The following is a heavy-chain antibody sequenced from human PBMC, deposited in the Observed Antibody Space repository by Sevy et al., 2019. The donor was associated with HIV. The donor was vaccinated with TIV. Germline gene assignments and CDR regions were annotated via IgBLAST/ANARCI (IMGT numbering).Heavy chain of an antibody. CDR2: ISSSSSYI. CDR1: GFTFSSYS. D-gene: IGHD6-13*01. J-gene: IGHJ4*02. CDR3: ARIGAAADKYYFDY. V-gene: IGHV3-21*01. Sequence: GGSLRLSCAAPGFTFSSYSMNWVRQAPGKGLEWVSSISSSSSYIYYADSVKGRFTISRDNAKNSLYLQMNSLRAEDTAVYYCARIGAAADKYYFDYWGQGTLVTVSS.